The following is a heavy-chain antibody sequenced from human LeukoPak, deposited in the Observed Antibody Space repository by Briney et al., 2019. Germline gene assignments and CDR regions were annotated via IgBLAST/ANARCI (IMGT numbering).Heavy chain of an antibody. CDR1: GGSISSSTYS. Sequence: SQTLSLTCTVSGGSISSSTYSWTWIRQPPGKGLEWIGSIHYDGNTYYKPSLKSRVTISVDTSKIQFSLRLSSATAADMATYYCARHSLNNYGSYYWGQGTLVTVSS. CDR2: IHYDGNT. D-gene: IGHD5-24*01. V-gene: IGHV4-39*01. J-gene: IGHJ4*02. CDR3: ARHSLNNYGSYY.